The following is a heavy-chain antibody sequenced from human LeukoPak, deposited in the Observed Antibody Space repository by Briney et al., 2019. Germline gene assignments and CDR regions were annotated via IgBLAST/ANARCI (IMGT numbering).Heavy chain of an antibody. D-gene: IGHD6-19*01. Sequence: SETLSLTCAVYGGSFSGYYWSWIRQPPGKGLEWIGEINHSGSTNYNPSLKSRVTISVGTSKNQFSLKLSSVTAADTAVYYCARDSSIAVAGPSNFDYWGQGTLVTVSS. J-gene: IGHJ4*02. V-gene: IGHV4-34*01. CDR1: GGSFSGYY. CDR2: INHSGST. CDR3: ARDSSIAVAGPSNFDY.